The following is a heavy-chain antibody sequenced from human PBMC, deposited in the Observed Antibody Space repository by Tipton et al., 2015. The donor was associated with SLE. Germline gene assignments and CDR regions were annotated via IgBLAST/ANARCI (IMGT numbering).Heavy chain of an antibody. CDR3: VETYQQLYFSY. CDR2: IGGSSGST. V-gene: IGHV3-23*01. D-gene: IGHD2-2*02. Sequence: SLRLSCAASGFPFSSYGMSWVRQAPGKGLEWVSTIGGSSGSTYYADSVKGRFTISRDNSKNTLYLQMNSLRAEDTAVYYCVETYQQLYFSYWGQGTLVTVSS. J-gene: IGHJ4*02. CDR1: GFPFSSYG.